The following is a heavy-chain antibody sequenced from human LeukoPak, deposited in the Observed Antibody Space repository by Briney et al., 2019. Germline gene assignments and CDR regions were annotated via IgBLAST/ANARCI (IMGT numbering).Heavy chain of an antibody. D-gene: IGHD5-18*01. J-gene: IGHJ3*02. CDR1: GGSFSGYY. CDR3: ATMILLSGLTDAFDI. Sequence: SETLSLTCAVYGGSFSGYYWSWIRQPPGKGLEWIGEINHGGSTNYNPSLKSRVTISVDTSKNHFSLKLSSVTAADTAVYYCATMILLSGLTDAFDIWGQGTMVTVSS. V-gene: IGHV4-34*01. CDR2: INHGGST.